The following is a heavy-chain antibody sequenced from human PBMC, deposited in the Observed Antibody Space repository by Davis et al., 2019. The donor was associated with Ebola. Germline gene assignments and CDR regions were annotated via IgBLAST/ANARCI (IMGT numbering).Heavy chain of an antibody. Sequence: PGGSLRLSCAASGFTFSSYGMHWVRQAPGKGLEWVAVIWYDGSNKYYADSVKGRFTISRDNAKNSLYLQMNSLRAEDTAVYYCARRLVVPAAMRYYYYYGMDVWGQGTTVTVSS. J-gene: IGHJ6*02. D-gene: IGHD2-2*01. V-gene: IGHV3-33*01. CDR2: IWYDGSNK. CDR1: GFTFSSYG. CDR3: ARRLVVPAAMRYYYYYGMDV.